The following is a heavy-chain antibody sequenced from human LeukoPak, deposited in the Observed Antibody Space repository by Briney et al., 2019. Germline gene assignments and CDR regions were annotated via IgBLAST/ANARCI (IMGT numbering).Heavy chain of an antibody. D-gene: IGHD3-9*01. Sequence: ASVKVSCKASGFTFTGYCMHWVRQAPGQGLEWMGWISAYNGNTNYAQKLQGRVTMTTDTSTSTAYMELSRLRSDDTAVYYCARGDHILTASDYWGQGTLVTVSS. CDR2: ISAYNGNT. J-gene: IGHJ4*02. V-gene: IGHV1-18*04. CDR3: ARGDHILTASDY. CDR1: GFTFTGYC.